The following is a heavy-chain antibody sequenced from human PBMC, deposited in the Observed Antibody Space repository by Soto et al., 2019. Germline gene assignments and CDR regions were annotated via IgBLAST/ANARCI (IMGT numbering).Heavy chain of an antibody. CDR1: GGSFSGYY. CDR2: INHSGST. Sequence: SETLSLTCAVYGGSFSGYYWSWIRQPPGKGLEWIGEINHSGSTNYNTSLKSRFTLSVDPSKTRFPLKLGSVPAADPVFYYWAKLLWFGELLENWFAPGGQGTLVTVS. V-gene: IGHV4-34*01. D-gene: IGHD3-10*01. CDR3: AKLLWFGELLENWFAP. J-gene: IGHJ5*02.